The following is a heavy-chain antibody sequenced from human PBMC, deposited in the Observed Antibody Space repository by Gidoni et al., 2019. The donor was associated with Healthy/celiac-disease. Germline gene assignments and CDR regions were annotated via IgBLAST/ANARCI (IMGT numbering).Heavy chain of an antibody. CDR1: GSNFPSYD. CDR2: MNPNSGNT. CDR3: ARGDGESDYYYYGMDV. J-gene: IGHJ6*02. Sequence: QVQLVQSGAEVKKPGASVTVSCKDSGSNFPSYDLNWVRQATGQGFEWMGWMNPNSGNTGYAQKFQGRVTMTRNTSRSTAYMELSSLRSEDTAVYYCARGDGESDYYYYGMDVWGQGTTVTVSS. D-gene: IGHD3-10*01. V-gene: IGHV1-8*01.